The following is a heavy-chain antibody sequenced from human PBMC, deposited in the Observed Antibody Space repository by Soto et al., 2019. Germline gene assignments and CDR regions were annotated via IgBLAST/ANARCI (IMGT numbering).Heavy chain of an antibody. CDR1: GDSISSGCYY. V-gene: IGHV4-39*01. D-gene: IGHD3-22*01. J-gene: IGHJ5*02. CDR3: ARPYDSSAYYPNWFDP. Sequence: PSETLSLTCTVSGDSISSGCYYWSWIRQHPGRGLEWIGNIYYSGSTYYNPSLKSRVTISVDTSKNQFSLKLSSVTAADTAVYYCARPYDSSAYYPNWFDPWGQGTLVTVSS. CDR2: IYYSGST.